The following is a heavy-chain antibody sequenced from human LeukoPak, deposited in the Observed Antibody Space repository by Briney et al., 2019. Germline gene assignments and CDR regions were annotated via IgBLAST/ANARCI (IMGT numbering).Heavy chain of an antibody. Sequence: ASVKVSCKASGGTFSSYAISWVRQAPGQGLEWMGGIIPIFGTANYAQKFQGRVTITTDESTSTAYMELSSLRSEDTAVYCCARDWAYCSSTSCREAYFDYWGQGTLVTVSS. V-gene: IGHV1-69*05. D-gene: IGHD2-2*01. J-gene: IGHJ4*02. CDR2: IIPIFGTA. CDR3: ARDWAYCSSTSCREAYFDY. CDR1: GGTFSSYA.